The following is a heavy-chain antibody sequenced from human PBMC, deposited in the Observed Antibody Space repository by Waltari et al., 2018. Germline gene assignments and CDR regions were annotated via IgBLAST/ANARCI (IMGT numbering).Heavy chain of an antibody. V-gene: IGHV3-43*01. J-gene: IGHJ5*02. CDR2: ISWGGGSK. D-gene: IGHD3-10*01. CDR3: AKDNGAGWFDP. CDR1: GFTFDDYT. Sequence: EVQLVESGGVVVQPGGSLRLSCAASGFTFDDYTMHWVRQAPGKGLEWVSLISWGGGSKYYADSVKGRFTISRDNSKNSLYLQMNSLRTEDTALYYCAKDNGAGWFDPWGQGTLVTVSS.